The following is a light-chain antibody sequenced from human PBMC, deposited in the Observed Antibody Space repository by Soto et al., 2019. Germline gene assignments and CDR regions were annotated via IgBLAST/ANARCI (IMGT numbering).Light chain of an antibody. CDR2: AAS. V-gene: IGKV1-39*01. CDR1: QSITSH. CDR3: QQSYSTPLT. Sequence: EIEMTQSPAALSASEGDRATLTCRASQSITSHLTCYQQQPGRAPNLLIYAASGLPTVVPSRFGGSGSGTDFTLTITSLQPEDFATYYCQQSYSTPLTFGGGTKVDIK. J-gene: IGKJ4*01.